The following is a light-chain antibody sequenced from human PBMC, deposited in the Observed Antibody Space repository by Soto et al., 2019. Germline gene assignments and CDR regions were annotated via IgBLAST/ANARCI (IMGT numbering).Light chain of an antibody. CDR3: AAWDDSLSGPNV. V-gene: IGLV1-47*01. Sequence: QSVLTQPPSASGTPGQRVTISCSGSSSNIGSNYVYWYQQLPGTAPKLLIYRNNQRPSGVPDRFSGSKSGTSASLAISGLRSEYEADYYCAAWDDSLSGPNVFGTGTKDTDL. J-gene: IGLJ1*01. CDR1: SSNIGSNY. CDR2: RNN.